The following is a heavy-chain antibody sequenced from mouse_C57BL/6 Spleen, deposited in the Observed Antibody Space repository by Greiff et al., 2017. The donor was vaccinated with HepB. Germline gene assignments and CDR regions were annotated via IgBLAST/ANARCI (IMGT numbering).Heavy chain of an antibody. J-gene: IGHJ2*01. V-gene: IGHV1-26*01. CDR1: GYTFTDYY. Sequence: EVQLQQSGPELVKPGASVKISCKASGYTFTDYYMNWVKQSHGKSLEWIGDINPNNGGTSYNQKFKGKATLTVDKSSSTAYMELRSLTSEDSAVYYCARGIVRYFDYWGQGTTLTVSS. CDR3: ARGIVRYFDY. D-gene: IGHD2-5*01. CDR2: INPNNGGT.